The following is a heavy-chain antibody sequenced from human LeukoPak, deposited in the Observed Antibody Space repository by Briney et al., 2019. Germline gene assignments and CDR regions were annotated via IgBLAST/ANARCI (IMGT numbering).Heavy chain of an antibody. CDR3: ARDKAVVAAGYYYYMDV. D-gene: IGHD2-15*01. CDR2: ISSSSSYI. CDR1: GFTFSTYS. Sequence: GGSLRLSCAASGFTFSTYSMNWVRQAPGKGLEWVSSISSSSSYIYYADSVKGRFTISRDNAKNSLYLQMNSLRAEDTAVYYCARDKAVVAAGYYYYMDVWGKGTTVTISS. J-gene: IGHJ6*03. V-gene: IGHV3-21*04.